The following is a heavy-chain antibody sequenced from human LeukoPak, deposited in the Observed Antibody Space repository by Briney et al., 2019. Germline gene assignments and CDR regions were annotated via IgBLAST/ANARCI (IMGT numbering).Heavy chain of an antibody. J-gene: IGHJ4*02. D-gene: IGHD5-12*01. CDR1: GFTFTSSA. CDR2: IVVGGGNT. V-gene: IGHV1-58*01. Sequence: GASVKVSCKASGFTFTSSAVQWVRQARGQRLEWIGWIVVGGGNTNYAQKFQERVTITRDMSTSTAYMELSSLRSEDAAVYYCAAYGGYSGYDLDYWGQGTLVTVSS. CDR3: AAYGGYSGYDLDY.